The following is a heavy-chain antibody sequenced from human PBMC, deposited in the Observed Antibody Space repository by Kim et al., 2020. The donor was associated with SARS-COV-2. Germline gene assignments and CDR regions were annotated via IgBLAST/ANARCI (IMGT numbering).Heavy chain of an antibody. Sequence: SETLSLTCTVSGGSISSYYWSWIRQPPGKGLEWIGYIYYSGSTNYNPSLKSRVTISVDTSKNQFSLKLSSVTAADTAVYYCARVTAPTPDTYYYYGMDVWGQGTTVTVSS. CDR3: ARVTAPTPDTYYYYGMDV. J-gene: IGHJ6*02. V-gene: IGHV4-59*01. CDR2: IYYSGST. D-gene: IGHD2-2*02. CDR1: GGSISSYY.